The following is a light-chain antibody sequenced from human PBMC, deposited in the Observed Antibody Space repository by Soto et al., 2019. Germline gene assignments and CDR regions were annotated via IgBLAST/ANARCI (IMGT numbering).Light chain of an antibody. V-gene: IGKV3D-20*01. CDR2: DAY. J-gene: IGKJ2*01. Sequence: EIVLTQSPGTLSLSPGERAILSCGASQTVSSVYLAWYPQKPGLAPRLLIYDAYSRDTGIPDRFSGIGSGTDFTLTISRLEPEDFAVYYCQHYDSSPYTFGQGTTLEIK. CDR3: QHYDSSPYT. CDR1: QTVSSVY.